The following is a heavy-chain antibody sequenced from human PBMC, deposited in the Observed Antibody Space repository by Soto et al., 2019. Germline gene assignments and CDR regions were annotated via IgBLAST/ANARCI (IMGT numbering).Heavy chain of an antibody. CDR1: GYTFTSYG. J-gene: IGHJ5*02. Sequence: QVQLVQSGAEVKKPGASVKVSCKASGYTFTSYGITWVRQAPGQGLEWMGWISVYNGNTKYAQKLQGRVTMTTDTSTSTAYMELRTLRSDDTAVYYCARDLGYCSGGSCPSNWFDPWGQGTLVTVSS. V-gene: IGHV1-18*01. D-gene: IGHD2-15*01. CDR3: ARDLGYCSGGSCPSNWFDP. CDR2: ISVYNGNT.